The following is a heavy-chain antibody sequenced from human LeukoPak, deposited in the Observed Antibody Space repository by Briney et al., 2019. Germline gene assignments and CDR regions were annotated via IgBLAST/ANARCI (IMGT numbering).Heavy chain of an antibody. D-gene: IGHD4-23*01. CDR2: ISGSGGST. Sequence: PGGSLRLSCAASGFTFSSYAMSWVRQAPGKGLEWVSAISGSGGSTYYADSVKGRFTISRDNAKNSLYLQMNSLRAEDTAVYYCARETVGYYYYYGMDVWGQGTTVTVSS. CDR3: ARETVGYYYYYGMDV. CDR1: GFTFSSYA. V-gene: IGHV3-23*01. J-gene: IGHJ6*02.